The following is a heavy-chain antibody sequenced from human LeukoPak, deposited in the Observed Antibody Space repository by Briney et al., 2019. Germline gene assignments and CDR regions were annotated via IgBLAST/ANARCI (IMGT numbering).Heavy chain of an antibody. D-gene: IGHD1-26*01. Sequence: SETLSLTCTVSGGSISSYYWSWIRQPPGKGLEWIGYIYYSGSTNYNPSLKSQVTISVDTSKNQFSLKLSSVTAADTAVYYCARAGSHGEWEPLLAYYYMDVWGKGTTVTVSS. CDR1: GGSISSYY. CDR2: IYYSGST. CDR3: ARAGSHGEWEPLLAYYYMDV. V-gene: IGHV4-59*01. J-gene: IGHJ6*03.